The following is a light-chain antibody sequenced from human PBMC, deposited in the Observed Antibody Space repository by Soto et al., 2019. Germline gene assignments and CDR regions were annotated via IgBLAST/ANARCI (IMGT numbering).Light chain of an antibody. CDR3: SSSTTASSTSSTALI. V-gene: IGLV2-14*01. CDR1: SSDIGGYNF. Sequence: QSALTQPVSVSGSPGQSITISCTGTSSDIGGYNFVSWYQQHPGKAPQLIIYDVINRPSGVSSRFSGSKSGNAASLTISGLQAEDEADYYCSSSTTASSTSSTALICGG. J-gene: IGLJ2*01. CDR2: DVI.